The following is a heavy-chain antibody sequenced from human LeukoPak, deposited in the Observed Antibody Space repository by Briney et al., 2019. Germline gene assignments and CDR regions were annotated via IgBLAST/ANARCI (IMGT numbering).Heavy chain of an antibody. CDR3: ARESIVGATRGFDY. V-gene: IGHV1-46*01. CDR1: GYTFTNYY. CDR2: INPSGGST. Sequence: ASVKVSCKASGYTFTNYYMHWVRQAPGQGLEWVGIINPSGGSTSYAQKFQGRVTMTRDMSTSTVYMELSSLRSEDTAVYYCARESIVGATRGFDYWGQGTLVTVSS. D-gene: IGHD1-26*01. J-gene: IGHJ4*02.